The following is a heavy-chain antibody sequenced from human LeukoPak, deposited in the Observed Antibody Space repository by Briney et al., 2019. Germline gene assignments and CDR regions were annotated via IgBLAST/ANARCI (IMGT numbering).Heavy chain of an antibody. CDR3: AREGHDFWSGSRGWFDP. V-gene: IGHV4-30-4*01. CDR1: AGSISSGDYY. CDR2: THNSGST. Sequence: SETLSLTCTVSAGSISSGDYYWSWIRQPPGKGLEWIGYTHNSGSTFYNPSLKSRFTISVDTSKNQFSLKVRSVTATDTAVYYCAREGHDFWSGSRGWFDPWGPGTLVTVSS. D-gene: IGHD3-3*01. J-gene: IGHJ5*02.